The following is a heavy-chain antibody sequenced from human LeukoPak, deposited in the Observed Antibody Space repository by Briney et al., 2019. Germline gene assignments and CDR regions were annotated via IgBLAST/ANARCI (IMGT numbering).Heavy chain of an antibody. V-gene: IGHV3-23*01. CDR3: ARDRIRFRGSDY. CDR2: ISGSGGST. J-gene: IGHJ4*02. Sequence: GGSLRLSCAASGFTFSSYAMSWVRQAPGKGLEWVSAISGSGGSTYYADSVKGRFTISRDNSKNTLYLQMNSLRAEDTAVYYCARDRIRFRGSDYWGQGTLVTVSS. CDR1: GFTFSSYA. D-gene: IGHD3-3*01.